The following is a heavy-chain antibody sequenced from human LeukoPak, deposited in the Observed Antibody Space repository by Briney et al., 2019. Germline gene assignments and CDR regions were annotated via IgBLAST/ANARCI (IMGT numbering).Heavy chain of an antibody. V-gene: IGHV4-34*01. J-gene: IGHJ4*02. D-gene: IGHD1-14*01. Sequence: SETLSLTCAVYGGSFSGYYWSWIRQPPGKGLEWNGEINHSGSTNYNPSLKSRVTISVDTSKNQFSLKLSSVTAADTAVYYCARGHEITRGFDYWGQGTLVTVSS. CDR3: ARGHEITRGFDY. CDR1: GGSFSGYY. CDR2: INHSGST.